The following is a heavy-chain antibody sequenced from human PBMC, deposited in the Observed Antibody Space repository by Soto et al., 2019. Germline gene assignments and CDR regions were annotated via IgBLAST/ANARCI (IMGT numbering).Heavy chain of an antibody. D-gene: IGHD6-19*01. CDR1: GYSFTSYW. CDR2: IDPSDSYT. Sequence: HGESLKISCKGSGYSFTSYWISWVRQMPGKGLEWMGRIDPSDSYTNYSPSFQGHVTISADKSISTAYLQWSSLKASDTAMYYCARLDSSPVATHYGMDVWGQGTTVTVSS. CDR3: ARLDSSPVATHYGMDV. V-gene: IGHV5-10-1*01. J-gene: IGHJ6*02.